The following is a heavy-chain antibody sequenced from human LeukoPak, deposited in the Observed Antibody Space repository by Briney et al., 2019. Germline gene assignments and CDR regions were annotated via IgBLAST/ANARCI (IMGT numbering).Heavy chain of an antibody. CDR1: GDSVSSNSAS. V-gene: IGHV6-1*01. CDR3: ARRSAAGPIDY. D-gene: IGHD6-13*01. J-gene: IGHJ4*02. Sequence: SQTLSLTCAISGDSVSSNSASWNWIRQSPSGGLEWLGRTCYRSKWYNEYAASVKGRITVNPDTSKNQFSLHLNSVTPEDTAVYYCARRSAAGPIDYWGQGTLVTVSS. CDR2: TCYRSKWYN.